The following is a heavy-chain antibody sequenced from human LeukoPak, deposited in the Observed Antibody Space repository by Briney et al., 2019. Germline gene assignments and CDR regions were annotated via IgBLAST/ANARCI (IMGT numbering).Heavy chain of an antibody. Sequence: GGSLRLSCAASGFTVSSNYMSRVRQSPGKGLEWVSSISGSSSNIYYADSVKGRFTISRDNAKNSLYLQMNSLRVEDTAVYSCARENDGDYYFDYWGQGNPGHRLL. CDR3: ARENDGDYYFDY. J-gene: IGHJ4*01. V-gene: IGHV3-21*01. D-gene: IGHD4-17*01. CDR2: ISGSSSNI. CDR1: GFTVSSNY.